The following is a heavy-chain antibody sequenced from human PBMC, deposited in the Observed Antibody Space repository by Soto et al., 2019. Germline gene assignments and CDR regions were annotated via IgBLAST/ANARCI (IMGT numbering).Heavy chain of an antibody. Sequence: PGGSLRLSCAASGFTVSSKYMSWVRQAPGKGLEWVSVIYSGGSIYYADSVKGRFTISRDNSKNTLYLQMNSLRAEDTAVYYCARDLRGSGYYGNDYYYYMDVWGKGTTVNVSS. D-gene: IGHD3-9*01. J-gene: IGHJ6*03. CDR2: IYSGGSI. CDR3: ARDLRGSGYYGNDYYYYMDV. V-gene: IGHV3-66*01. CDR1: GFTVSSKY.